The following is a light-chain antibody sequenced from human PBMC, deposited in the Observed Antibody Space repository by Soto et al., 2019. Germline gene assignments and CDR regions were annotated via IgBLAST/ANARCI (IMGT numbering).Light chain of an antibody. CDR3: VLYMGSGIGV. CDR1: SGSVSANYY. V-gene: IGLV8-61*01. J-gene: IGLJ3*02. CDR2: NTN. Sequence: QTVVTQEASLSVSPGTTVTLTCGLSSGSVSANYYPSWYQQTPGQAPRTLIYNTNTRSSGVPDRFSGSILGNKAALTITGAQADDDCVLYMGSGIGVFGGGTKLTVL.